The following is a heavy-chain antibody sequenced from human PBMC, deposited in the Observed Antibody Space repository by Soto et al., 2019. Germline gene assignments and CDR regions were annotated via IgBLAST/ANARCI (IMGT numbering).Heavy chain of an antibody. CDR3: AKGLEIVLVPGAIGPYYYYGVEV. CDR2: ISYDGITN. V-gene: IGHV3-30*18. Sequence: QVQLVESGGGVVQPGRSLRLSCAASGFTFSSYGMNWVRQAPGKGLEWVALISYDGITNYYADSVKGRFTISRDNSKNTQYLQMNSLRPEDTAVYYCAKGLEIVLVPGAIGPYYYYGVEVWGQGTTVTVSS. CDR1: GFTFSSYG. D-gene: IGHD2-2*03. J-gene: IGHJ6*02.